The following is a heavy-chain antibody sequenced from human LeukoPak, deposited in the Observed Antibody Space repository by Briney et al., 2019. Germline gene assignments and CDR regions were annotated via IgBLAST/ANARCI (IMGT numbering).Heavy chain of an antibody. Sequence: GRSLRLSCAASGFTFSSYAMHWVRQAPGKGLEWVAVISYDGSNKYYADSVKGRFTISRDNSKNTLYLQMNSLRAEDTAVYYCARDQAAVAGALDYWGQGTLVTVSS. J-gene: IGHJ4*02. CDR2: ISYDGSNK. D-gene: IGHD6-19*01. V-gene: IGHV3-30*04. CDR3: ARDQAAVAGALDY. CDR1: GFTFSSYA.